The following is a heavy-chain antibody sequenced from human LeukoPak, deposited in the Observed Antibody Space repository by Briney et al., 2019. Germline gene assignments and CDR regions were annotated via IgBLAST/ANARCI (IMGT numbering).Heavy chain of an antibody. CDR1: GGSISNYY. Sequence: SETLSLTCTVSGGSISNYYWNWIRQPPGKGLEWIGYIFYSGSTYYNPSLKSRVTISVDTSKNQFSLKLSSVTAADTAVYYCARDRELNYWGQGTLVTVSS. J-gene: IGHJ4*02. CDR2: IFYSGST. CDR3: ARDRELNY. D-gene: IGHD1-7*01. V-gene: IGHV4-59*01.